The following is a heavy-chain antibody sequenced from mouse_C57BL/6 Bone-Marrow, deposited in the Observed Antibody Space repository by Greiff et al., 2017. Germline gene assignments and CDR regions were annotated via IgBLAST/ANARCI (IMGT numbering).Heavy chain of an antibody. CDR3: ARPRVYWYFDV. V-gene: IGHV5-17*01. J-gene: IGHJ1*03. CDR1: GFTFSDYG. CDR2: ISSGSSTI. Sequence: EVKLVESGGGLVKPGGSLKLSCAASGFTFSDYGMHWVRQAPEKGLEWVAYISSGSSTIYYADTVKGRFTISRDNDKNTLFLQMPVLWSEDTSMYYCARPRVYWYFDVWGTGTTVTVAS.